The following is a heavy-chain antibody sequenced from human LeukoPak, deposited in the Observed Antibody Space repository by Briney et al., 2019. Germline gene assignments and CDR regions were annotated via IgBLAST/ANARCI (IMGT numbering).Heavy chain of an antibody. D-gene: IGHD2-2*01. Sequence: GGSLRLSCAASGSTFSSYAMSWVRQAPGKGLEWVSAISGSGGSTYYADSVKGRFTISRDNSKNTLYLQMNSLRAEDTAVYYCAKGTAYRPRANYMDVWGKGTTVTVSS. CDR2: ISGSGGST. V-gene: IGHV3-23*01. J-gene: IGHJ6*03. CDR3: AKGTAYRPRANYMDV. CDR1: GSTFSSYA.